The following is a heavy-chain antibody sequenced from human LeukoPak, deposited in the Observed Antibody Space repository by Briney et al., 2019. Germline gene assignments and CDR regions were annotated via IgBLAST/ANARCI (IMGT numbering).Heavy chain of an antibody. CDR2: IWYDGSNK. CDR3: ARDNSRIAAAGSGGLFDY. CDR1: GFTFSSYG. V-gene: IGHV3-33*01. D-gene: IGHD6-13*01. J-gene: IGHJ4*02. Sequence: GGSLRLYCAASGFTFSSYGMHWVRQAPGKGLEWVAVIWYDGSNKYYADSVKGRFTISRDNSKNTLYLQMNSLRAEDTAVYYCARDNSRIAAAGSGGLFDYWGQGTLVTVSS.